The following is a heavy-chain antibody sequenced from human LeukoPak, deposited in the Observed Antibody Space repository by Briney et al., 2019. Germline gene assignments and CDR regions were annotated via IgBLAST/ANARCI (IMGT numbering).Heavy chain of an antibody. D-gene: IGHD6-13*01. CDR1: GGSISRYY. V-gene: IGHV4-4*09. Sequence: SETLSLTCTVSGGSISRYYWSWIRQPPGKGLEWIGYIYTSGSTNYNPSLKSRVTISVDTSKNQFSLKLSSVTAADTAVYYCAREGRAAQFSSSWPHYYYYMDVWGKGTTVTVSS. J-gene: IGHJ6*03. CDR2: IYTSGST. CDR3: AREGRAAQFSSSWPHYYYYMDV.